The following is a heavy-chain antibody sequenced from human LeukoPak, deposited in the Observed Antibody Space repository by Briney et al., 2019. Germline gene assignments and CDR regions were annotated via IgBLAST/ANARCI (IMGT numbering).Heavy chain of an antibody. CDR1: DFSVNNNY. J-gene: IGHJ4*02. V-gene: IGHV3-53*01. CDR3: AGGKYYGSGTRPGYLGY. D-gene: IGHD3-10*01. Sequence: GGSLRLACAASDFSVNNNYVDWVRQAPGKGLEWVSCMDNFGIKTYADSVQGRFTVSRDSSRNMVFLQMNSLRVEDTAVYYCAGGKYYGSGTRPGYLGYWGLGTMVTVSS. CDR2: MDNFGIK.